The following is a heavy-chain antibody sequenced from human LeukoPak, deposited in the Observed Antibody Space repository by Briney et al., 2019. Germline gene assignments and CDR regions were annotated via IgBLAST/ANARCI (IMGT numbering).Heavy chain of an antibody. CDR2: ISGSGGST. D-gene: IGHD2-2*01. Sequence: GGSLRLSCAASGFTFSSYAMSWVRQAPGKGLEWFSAISGSGGSTYYADSVKGRFTISRDNSKNTLYLQMNSLRAEDTAVYYCAKAPLAFVLGNQHFDYWGQGTLVTVSS. J-gene: IGHJ4*02. V-gene: IGHV3-23*01. CDR1: GFTFSSYA. CDR3: AKAPLAFVLGNQHFDY.